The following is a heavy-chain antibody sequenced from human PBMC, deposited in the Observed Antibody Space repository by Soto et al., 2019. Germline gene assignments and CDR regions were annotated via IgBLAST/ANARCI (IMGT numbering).Heavy chain of an antibody. CDR2: INFSGNT. CDR3: ARLFWTFGAAYFEH. D-gene: IGHD3-16*01. Sequence: PSETLSLTCTVSGGSIINYYWSWSWMRHRPGKGLEGLGYINFSGNTSYNPSLKSRVTMSVATSKNQFSLKLSSVTAADTAVYYCARLFWTFGAAYFEHWGQGTLVTVSS. CDR1: GGSIINYY. J-gene: IGHJ4*02. V-gene: IGHV4-59*08.